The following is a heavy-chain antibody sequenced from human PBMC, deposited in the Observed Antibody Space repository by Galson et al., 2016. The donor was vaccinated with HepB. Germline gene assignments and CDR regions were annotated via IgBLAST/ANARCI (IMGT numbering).Heavy chain of an antibody. Sequence: SLRLSCAASGFTFSSYSLNWVRQAPGKGLEWVSYISGSSSIIYYADSVKGRFTISRDNAKNSLYLRMNSLRAEDTAVYYCARGEPPDGYWGQGTLVTVSS. CDR3: ARGEPPDGY. CDR2: ISGSSSII. D-gene: IGHD1-26*01. CDR1: GFTFSSYS. V-gene: IGHV3-48*01. J-gene: IGHJ4*02.